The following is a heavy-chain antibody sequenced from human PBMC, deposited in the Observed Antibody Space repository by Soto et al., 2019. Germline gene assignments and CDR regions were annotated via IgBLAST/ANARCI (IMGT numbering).Heavy chain of an antibody. V-gene: IGHV4-4*02. CDR2: AHHSGRT. Sequence: SETLSLTCTVSGDSMSSSNWWNWVRQPPGKGLEWIGEAHHSGRTNYNPSLKSRVTISVDRSQNRFSLKLSSVTAADTAVYYCARSEAKALDYWGQGTLVT. CDR3: ARSEAKALDY. J-gene: IGHJ4*02. CDR1: GDSMSSSNW.